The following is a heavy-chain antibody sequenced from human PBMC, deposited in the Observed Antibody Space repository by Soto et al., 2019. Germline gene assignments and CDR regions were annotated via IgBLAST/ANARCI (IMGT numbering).Heavy chain of an antibody. D-gene: IGHD5-12*01. J-gene: IGHJ3*02. CDR1: GGSISSGGYY. CDR3: ARAVRTQYDYDAFDI. V-gene: IGHV4-31*03. Sequence: SETLSLTCTVSGGSISSGGYYWSWIRQHPGKGLEWIGYIYYSGSTYYNPSLKSRVTISVDTSKNQFSLKLSSVTAADTAVYYCARAVRTQYDYDAFDIWGQGTMVTVSS. CDR2: IYYSGST.